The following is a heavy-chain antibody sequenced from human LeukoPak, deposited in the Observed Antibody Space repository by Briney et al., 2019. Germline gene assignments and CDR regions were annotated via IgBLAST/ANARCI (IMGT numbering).Heavy chain of an antibody. CDR3: ASPDSSGYWSFDY. J-gene: IGHJ4*02. V-gene: IGHV7-4-1*02. Sequence: RASVKVSCKASGYTFTSYAMNWVRQAPGQGLEWMGWINTNTGNPTYAQGFTGRFVFSLDTSVSTAYLQISSLKAEDTAVYYCASPDSSGYWSFDYWGQGTLVTVSS. D-gene: IGHD3-22*01. CDR1: GYTFTSYA. CDR2: INTNTGNP.